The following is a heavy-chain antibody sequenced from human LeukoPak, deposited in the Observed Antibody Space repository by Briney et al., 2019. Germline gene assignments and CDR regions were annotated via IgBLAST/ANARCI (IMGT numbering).Heavy chain of an antibody. Sequence: PSETLSLTCTVSGGSISSYYWSWIRQPPGKGLEWIGHIYYSGTTNYNPSLRSRVTISVDTSKNQFSLKLSSVTAADTAVYYCARDYSSGWYFDYWGQGTLVTVSS. D-gene: IGHD6-19*01. CDR2: IYYSGTT. V-gene: IGHV4-59*01. CDR1: GGSISSYY. CDR3: ARDYSSGWYFDY. J-gene: IGHJ4*02.